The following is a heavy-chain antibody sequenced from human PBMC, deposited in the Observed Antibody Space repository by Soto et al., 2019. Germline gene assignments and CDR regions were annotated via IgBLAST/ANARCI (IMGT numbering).Heavy chain of an antibody. V-gene: IGHV1-18*01. J-gene: IGHJ3*01. D-gene: IGHD2-15*01. CDR1: GYTFTGYG. CDR2: ISVFNGNT. CDR3: GRDGSGGIIDS. Sequence: QVQLVQSGAEVKKPGASVKVSCKTSGYTFTGYGINCVRQAPGHGLEWMGWISVFNGNTKYGQNIQDRVIMTTDTSTSTAYMELRSLRSDDTAVYFCGRDGSGGIIDSWGQGTMLIVSS.